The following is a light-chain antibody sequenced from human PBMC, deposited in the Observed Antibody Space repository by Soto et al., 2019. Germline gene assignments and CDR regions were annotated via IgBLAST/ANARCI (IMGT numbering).Light chain of an antibody. CDR3: QQYGTAPYT. CDR2: GAS. V-gene: IGKV3-20*01. Sequence: EIVLTQSPGTLSLSPGERATLSCRTSQSLTSGYLAWYQQKPGQALRLLIYGASNRATGIPDRFSGGGSGTDFTLTSSRLEPEDFAVYFCQQYGTAPYTFGQGTKVEIK. CDR1: QSLTSGY. J-gene: IGKJ2*01.